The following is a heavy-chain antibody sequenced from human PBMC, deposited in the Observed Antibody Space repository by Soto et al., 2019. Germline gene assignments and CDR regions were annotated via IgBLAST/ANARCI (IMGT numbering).Heavy chain of an antibody. Sequence: SETLSLTCTVSGGSISSGDYYWSWVRQPPGKGLGWIGYIYYSGSTYYNPSLKSRVTISVDTSKNQFSLKLSSVTAADTAVYYCAGEGGGYCSSTSCPSDYYYGMDVWGQGTTVTVS. CDR1: GGSISSGDYY. J-gene: IGHJ6*02. D-gene: IGHD2-2*01. CDR2: IYYSGST. CDR3: AGEGGGYCSSTSCPSDYYYGMDV. V-gene: IGHV4-30-4*01.